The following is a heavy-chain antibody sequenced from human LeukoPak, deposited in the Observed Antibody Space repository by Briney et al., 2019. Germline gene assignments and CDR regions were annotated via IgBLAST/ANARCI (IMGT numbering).Heavy chain of an antibody. CDR1: GGSISSNTYY. J-gene: IGHJ4*02. D-gene: IGHD3-10*01. CDR3: ARDHGANYESGGYFDY. Sequence: SETLSLTCTVSGGSISSNTYYWGWIRQPPGKGLEWIGRIYYSGSTYYNPSLNSRLTISVDTSRTQFSLKLTSVTAADTAVYYCARDHGANYESGGYFDYWGQGTLVTVSS. CDR2: IYYSGST. V-gene: IGHV4-39*07.